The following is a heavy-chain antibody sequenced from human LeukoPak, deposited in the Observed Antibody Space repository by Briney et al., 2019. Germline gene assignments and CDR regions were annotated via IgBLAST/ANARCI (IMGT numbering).Heavy chain of an antibody. Sequence: SETLSLTCTVSGGSISNYYWGCVRQPPGKGLERIAYISYNGNTNYTPSLRSRVTMSVDMSKNLFSLNLTSVTAADTAVYYCVRVGRSLHWSPDFWGLGTLATVSS. CDR2: ISYNGNT. J-gene: IGHJ4*02. CDR1: GGSISNYY. CDR3: VRVGRSLHWSPDF. V-gene: IGHV4-59*01. D-gene: IGHD1-1*01.